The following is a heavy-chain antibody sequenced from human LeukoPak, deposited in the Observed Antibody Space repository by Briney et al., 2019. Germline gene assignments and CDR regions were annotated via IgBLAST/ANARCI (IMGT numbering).Heavy chain of an antibody. CDR2: VYHSGST. CDR1: GGSIKSNNW. Sequence: PSETLSLTCAVSGGSIKSNNWWSWVRPPPGKGLEWIGEVYHSGSTHYNPSLESRVTVSVDKSKNRFSLDLSSVTAADTAVYYCARFCNGPGWLSGYYCAIDVWGQGTTVTVSS. D-gene: IGHD3-3*01. V-gene: IGHV4-4*02. CDR3: ARFCNGPGWLSGYYCAIDV. J-gene: IGHJ6*02.